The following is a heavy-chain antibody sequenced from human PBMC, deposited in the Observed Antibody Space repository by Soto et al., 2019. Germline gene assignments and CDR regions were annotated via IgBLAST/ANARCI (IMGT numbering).Heavy chain of an antibody. V-gene: IGHV3-30-3*01. J-gene: IGHJ4*02. CDR3: AVDYYDSSGILRHY. CDR2: ISYDGSNK. Sequence: QVQLVESGGGVVQPGRSLRLSCAASGFTFSSYAMYWVRQAPGKGLEWVAVISYDGSNKYYADSVKGRFTISRDNSKNTLYLQMNSLRAEDTAVYYCAVDYYDSSGILRHYWGQGTLVTVSS. D-gene: IGHD3-22*01. CDR1: GFTFSSYA.